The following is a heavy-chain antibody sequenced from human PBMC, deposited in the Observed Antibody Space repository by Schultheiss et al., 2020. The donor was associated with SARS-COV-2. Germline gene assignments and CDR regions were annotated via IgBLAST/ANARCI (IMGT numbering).Heavy chain of an antibody. CDR1: GFNLRIYA. Sequence: GGSLRLSCAASGFNLRIYAMSWVRQAPGKGLEWVSSVGGSGAGAHYADSVKGRFTVTRDNAKTALILQMNSLRAEDTAIYYCAKSRIMATYYYYGMDVWGQGTTVTVSS. J-gene: IGHJ6*02. CDR2: VGGSGAGA. V-gene: IGHV3-23*01. D-gene: IGHD2-8*01. CDR3: AKSRIMATYYYYGMDV.